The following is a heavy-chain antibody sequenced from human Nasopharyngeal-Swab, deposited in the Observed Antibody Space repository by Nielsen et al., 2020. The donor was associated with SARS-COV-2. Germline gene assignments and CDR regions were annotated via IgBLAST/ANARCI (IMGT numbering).Heavy chain of an antibody. Sequence: VRQMPGKGLEWMGIIYPGDSDTRYSPSFQGQVTISADKSISTAYLQWSSLKASDTAMYYCARHSGYSSSCSTTFDYWGQGTLVTVSS. J-gene: IGHJ4*02. D-gene: IGHD6-6*01. CDR2: IYPGDSDT. CDR3: ARHSGYSSSCSTTFDY. V-gene: IGHV5-51*01.